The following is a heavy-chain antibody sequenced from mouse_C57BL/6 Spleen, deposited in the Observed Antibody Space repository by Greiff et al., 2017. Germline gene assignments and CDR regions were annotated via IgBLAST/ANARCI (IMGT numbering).Heavy chain of an antibody. CDR3: AREGTTVVARAMDY. CDR1: GFTFSDYY. D-gene: IGHD1-1*01. J-gene: IGHJ4*01. V-gene: IGHV5-12*01. Sequence: EVKLVESGGGLVQPGGSLKLSCAASGFTFSDYYMYWVRQTPEKRLEWVAYISNGGGSTYYPDTVKGRFTISRDNAKNTLYLQMSRLKSEDTAMYYCAREGTTVVARAMDYWGQGTSVTVSS. CDR2: ISNGGGST.